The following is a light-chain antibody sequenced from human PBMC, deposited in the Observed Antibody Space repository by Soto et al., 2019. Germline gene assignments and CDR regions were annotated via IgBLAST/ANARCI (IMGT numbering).Light chain of an antibody. J-gene: IGKJ1*01. Sequence: EIVSTQSPGTLSLSPGERATLSCRASQSVSSSYLAWYQQKPGQAPRLLIYGASSRATGISDRFSGSGSGTDFTLTISRLEPEDFAVYYCHQYGSSSWTFGQGTKVDIK. CDR3: HQYGSSSWT. V-gene: IGKV3-20*01. CDR1: QSVSSSY. CDR2: GAS.